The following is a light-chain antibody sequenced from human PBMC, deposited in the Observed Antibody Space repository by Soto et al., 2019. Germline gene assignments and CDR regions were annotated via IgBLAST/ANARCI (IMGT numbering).Light chain of an antibody. Sequence: QSVLTQPPSASGTPGQRVTISCSGSSSNIGSHTVNWYQHLPGTAPRLLIYNNNQRPSGVPDRFSGSKSGTSASLAISGLQSEEEADYYCAAWDDILNGFYVFGTGTKVT. J-gene: IGLJ1*01. CDR1: SSNIGSHT. CDR3: AAWDDILNGFYV. V-gene: IGLV1-44*01. CDR2: NNN.